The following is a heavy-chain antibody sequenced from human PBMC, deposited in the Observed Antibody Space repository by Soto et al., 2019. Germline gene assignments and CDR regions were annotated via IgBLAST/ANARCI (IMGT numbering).Heavy chain of an antibody. CDR3: VKSGDNYNVLDY. CDR2: INDRADT. CDR1: GLTFSSYG. Sequence: PGGPLRLSGAGSGLTFSSYGMRGVGQGTGKGLEWVQSINDRADTDYGDPVKGRFTISRDNSKNTLYLQITSMRGDDTAIYYCVKSGDNYNVLDYWGQGTPVTVSS. V-gene: IGHV3-23*01. D-gene: IGHD3-10*02. J-gene: IGHJ4*02.